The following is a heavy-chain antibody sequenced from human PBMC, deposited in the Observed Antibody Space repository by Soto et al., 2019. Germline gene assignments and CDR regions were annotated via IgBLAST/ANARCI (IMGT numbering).Heavy chain of an antibody. CDR3: ARDDGGFEF. V-gene: IGHV3-30-3*01. Sequence: GGSLRLSCAASGFTFTNYAMHWVRQAPGKGLEWVAVILYDGNTKYYADSVKGRLTIPRDNSKNTVDLQINSLRSEDTAVYYCARDDGGFEFWGQGTLVTVSS. J-gene: IGHJ5*01. CDR2: ILYDGNTK. CDR1: GFTFTNYA.